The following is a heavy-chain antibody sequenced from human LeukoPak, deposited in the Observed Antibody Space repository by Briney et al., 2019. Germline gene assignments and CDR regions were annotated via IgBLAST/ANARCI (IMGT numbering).Heavy chain of an antibody. Sequence: GGSLRLSCAASGFTVSGSYMSWARHAPGKGLEWVSVIHTDGTTYHADSVKGRFTISRDDSTNTLYLQMNSLRAADTAMYYCARHDYGDPWGQGTLVTVSS. V-gene: IGHV3-53*01. J-gene: IGHJ5*02. CDR2: IHTDGTT. CDR3: ARHDYGDP. CDR1: GFTVSGSY. D-gene: IGHD4-17*01.